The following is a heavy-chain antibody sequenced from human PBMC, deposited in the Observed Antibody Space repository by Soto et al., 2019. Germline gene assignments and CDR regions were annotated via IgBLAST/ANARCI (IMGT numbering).Heavy chain of an antibody. CDR1: GGSVSSGSYY. CDR3: ARSVADYYDSSGYYYLDY. J-gene: IGHJ4*02. CDR2: IYYSGST. D-gene: IGHD3-22*01. Sequence: QVQLQESGPGLVKPSETLSLTCTVSGGSVSSGSYYWSWIRQPPGKGLEWIGYIYYSGSTYYNPSLKSRVTISVDTSKNQFSLKLSSVTAADTAVYYCARSVADYYDSSGYYYLDYWGQGTLVTVSS. V-gene: IGHV4-61*01.